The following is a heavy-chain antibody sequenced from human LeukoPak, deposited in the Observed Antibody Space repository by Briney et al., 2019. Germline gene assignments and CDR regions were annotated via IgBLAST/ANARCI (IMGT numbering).Heavy chain of an antibody. CDR3: AKDGTYDSSGYLNY. Sequence: PGGSLRLSCAASGFTFSTYAMNWVRQAPGKGLEWVSAISGSGGSTHYADSVKGRFTISRDNAKNSLYLQMNSLRAEDTALYYCAKDGTYDSSGYLNYWGQGTLVTVSS. V-gene: IGHV3-23*01. CDR2: ISGSGGST. CDR1: GFTFSTYA. J-gene: IGHJ4*02. D-gene: IGHD3-22*01.